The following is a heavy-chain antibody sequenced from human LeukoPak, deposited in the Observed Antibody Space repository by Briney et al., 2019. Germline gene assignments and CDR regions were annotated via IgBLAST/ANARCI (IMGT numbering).Heavy chain of an antibody. J-gene: IGHJ4*02. D-gene: IGHD6-13*01. CDR1: GGSISSYY. V-gene: IGHV4-59*01. Sequence: PSETLSLTCTVSGGSISSYYWSWIRQPPGKGLEWIGYIYYSGSTNYNPSLRSRVTISVDTSKNQFSLKLSSVTAADTAVYYCARKYSSSWPFDYWGQGTLVTVSS. CDR2: IYYSGST. CDR3: ARKYSSSWPFDY.